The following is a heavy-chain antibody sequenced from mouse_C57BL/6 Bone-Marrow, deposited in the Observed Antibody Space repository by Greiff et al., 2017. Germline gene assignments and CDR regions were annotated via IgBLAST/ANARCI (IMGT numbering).Heavy chain of an antibody. CDR2: INPSTGGT. CDR1: GYSFTGYY. V-gene: IGHV1-42*01. J-gene: IGHJ3*01. CDR3: ARGGFAY. Sequence: VQLQQSGPELVKPGASVKISCKASGYSFTGYYMNWVKQSPEQSLEWIGEINPSTGGTTYNQKFKAKATLTVDKSSSTAYMQLKSLTSEDSAVYYCARGGFAYWGQGTLVTVSA.